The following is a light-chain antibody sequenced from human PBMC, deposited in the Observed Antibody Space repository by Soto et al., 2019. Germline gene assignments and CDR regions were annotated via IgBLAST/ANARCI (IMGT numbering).Light chain of an antibody. CDR3: QQYNTYLCT. Sequence: DIQMAQSPSTLSASVGDRVTITCRASQSIDTWLAWYQQRPGEAPNLLIYDASSLKSGIPSRFSGSGSGTEFTLTISSLQPDDFATYYCQQYNTYLCTFGQGTKVEIK. V-gene: IGKV1-5*01. CDR2: DAS. J-gene: IGKJ1*01. CDR1: QSIDTW.